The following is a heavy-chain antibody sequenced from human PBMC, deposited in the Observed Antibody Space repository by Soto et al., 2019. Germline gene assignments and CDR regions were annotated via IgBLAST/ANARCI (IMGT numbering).Heavy chain of an antibody. CDR1: GFTFNNYA. Sequence: GGSLRLSCAASGFTFNNYAMTWVRQAPGKGLEWVSAISGSGDTAYYADSVRGRFTISRDNSKNTLYLQLNSLRTEDTAVYYCARRFWQQLSPDWFDPWGQGTLVTVSS. CDR2: ISGSGDTA. CDR3: ARRFWQQLSPDWFDP. D-gene: IGHD6-13*01. J-gene: IGHJ5*02. V-gene: IGHV3-23*01.